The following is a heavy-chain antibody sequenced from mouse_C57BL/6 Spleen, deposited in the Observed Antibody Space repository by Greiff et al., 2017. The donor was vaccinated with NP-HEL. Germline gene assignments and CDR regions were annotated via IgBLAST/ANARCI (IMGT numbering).Heavy chain of an antibody. J-gene: IGHJ3*01. CDR2: INPNNGGT. Sequence: VQLKQSGPELVKPGASVKISCKASGYTFTDYYMNWVKQSHGKSLEWIGDINPNNGGTSYNQKFKGKATLTVDKSSSTAYMELRSLTSEDSAVYYCAILGRAWFAYWGQGTLVTVSA. V-gene: IGHV1-26*01. CDR3: AILGRAWFAY. CDR1: GYTFTDYY. D-gene: IGHD4-1*01.